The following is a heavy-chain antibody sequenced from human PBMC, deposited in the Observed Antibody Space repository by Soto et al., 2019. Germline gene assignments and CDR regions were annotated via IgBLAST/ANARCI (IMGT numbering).Heavy chain of an antibody. J-gene: IGHJ4*02. CDR2: ISGSGGST. CDR3: AGGPYDFWSGYRDY. CDR1: GFTFSSYA. Sequence: GGSLRLSCAASGFTFSSYAMSWVRQAPGKGLEWVSAISGSGGSTYYADSVKGRFTISRDNSKNTLYLQMNSLRAEDTAVYYCAGGPYDFWSGYRDYWGQGTLVTVSS. D-gene: IGHD3-3*01. V-gene: IGHV3-23*01.